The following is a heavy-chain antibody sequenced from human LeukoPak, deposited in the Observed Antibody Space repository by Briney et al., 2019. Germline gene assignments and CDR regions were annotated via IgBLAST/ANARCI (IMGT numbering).Heavy chain of an antibody. D-gene: IGHD2-15*01. CDR1: GYSISSGYY. CDR2: FYHSGST. CDR3: AIYCSGGSCYYDYFDY. Sequence: SETLSLTCTVSGYSISSGYYWGWIRQPPGKGLEWIGSFYHSGSTYYNPSLKSRVTISVDTSKNQFSLKLSSVTAADTAVYYCAIYCSGGSCYYDYFDYWGQGTLVTVSS. V-gene: IGHV4-38-2*02. J-gene: IGHJ4*02.